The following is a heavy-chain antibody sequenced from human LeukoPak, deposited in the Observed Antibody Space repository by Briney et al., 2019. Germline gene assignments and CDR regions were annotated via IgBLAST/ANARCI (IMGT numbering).Heavy chain of an antibody. V-gene: IGHV4-4*09. Sequence: KPSQTQSLTSTVYGHSISSYYWGWIRQPPGDGLGLIGYIYTSGGTNYIPSLKGRVTISICTSKNQFSLKLSSVTAADSAVYYCARLTRLSTSPERYYLDYWGQGTLVTVSS. J-gene: IGHJ4*02. CDR1: GHSISSYY. CDR3: ARLTRLSTSPERYYLDY. CDR2: IYTSGGT. D-gene: IGHD6-6*01.